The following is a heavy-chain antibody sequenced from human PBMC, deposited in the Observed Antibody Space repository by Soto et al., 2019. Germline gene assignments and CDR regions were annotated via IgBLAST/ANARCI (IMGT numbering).Heavy chain of an antibody. D-gene: IGHD6-6*01. CDR1: GFTFSSYG. CDR3: ANSGVSTADY. CDR2: ISYDGRNK. J-gene: IGHJ4*02. V-gene: IGHV3-30*18. Sequence: QVQLVESGGGVVQPGRSLRLSCAASGFTFSSYGMHWVRQAPGKGLEWVAVISYDGRNKYYADSVKGRFTISRDNSKNTLYLQMNSLRAEDTAVYYCANSGVSTADYWGQGTLVTVSS.